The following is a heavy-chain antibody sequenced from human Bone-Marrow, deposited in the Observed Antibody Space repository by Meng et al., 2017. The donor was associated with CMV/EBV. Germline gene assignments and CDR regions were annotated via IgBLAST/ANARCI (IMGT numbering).Heavy chain of an antibody. CDR2: INPSGGST. CDR1: GYTFTSYY. V-gene: IGHV1-46*01. CDR3: ARCKDVDTARRYYYYGMDV. D-gene: IGHD5-18*01. Sequence: ASVKVSCKASGYTFTSYYMHWVRQAPGQGLEWMGIINPSGGSTSYAQKFQGRVTMTRDTSTSTVYMELSSLRSEDTAVYYCARCKDVDTARRYYYYGMDVWGLGPTVTVSS. J-gene: IGHJ6*02.